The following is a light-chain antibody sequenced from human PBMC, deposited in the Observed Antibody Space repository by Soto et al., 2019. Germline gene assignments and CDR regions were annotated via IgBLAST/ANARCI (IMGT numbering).Light chain of an antibody. J-gene: IGKJ1*01. CDR1: ESINSW. Sequence: DINMSKSPSTLSASVGDRVTITCRASESINSWLAWYQQKPGKAPKGLIYTASSLHSGVPSRFSGSGSGTDFTLTISSLQPEDFATYYCLQYNSYPRTFGQGTKVDIK. V-gene: IGKV1-5*01. CDR2: TAS. CDR3: LQYNSYPRT.